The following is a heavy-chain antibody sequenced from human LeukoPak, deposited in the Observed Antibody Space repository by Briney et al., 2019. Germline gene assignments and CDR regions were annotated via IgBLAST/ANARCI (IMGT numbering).Heavy chain of an antibody. Sequence: PGGSLRLSCTATRFTFSTFTMHWVRQAPGKGLEWVSLISYDGTNKSYADSLRGRFTISRDNSKNTLYLQMNSLRAEDTAVYYCARESYYGSGSYTAFDYWGQGTLVTVSS. CDR2: ISYDGTNK. D-gene: IGHD3-10*01. V-gene: IGHV3-30-3*01. CDR3: ARESYYGSGSYTAFDY. J-gene: IGHJ4*02. CDR1: RFTFSTFT.